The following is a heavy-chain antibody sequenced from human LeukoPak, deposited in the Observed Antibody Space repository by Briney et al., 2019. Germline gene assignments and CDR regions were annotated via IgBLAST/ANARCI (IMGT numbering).Heavy chain of an antibody. CDR1: GFTVSSTY. Sequence: GGSLRLSCAASGFTVSSTYMSWVRQAPGKGLEWVSGISSSGGTAYYADSVKGRFTISRDNSKNTLCLQMNSLRAEDTAVYYCARAHGGLVPTIAFDYWGQGTLVTVSS. CDR2: ISSSGGTA. D-gene: IGHD5-12*01. CDR3: ARAHGGLVPTIAFDY. J-gene: IGHJ4*02. V-gene: IGHV3-23*01.